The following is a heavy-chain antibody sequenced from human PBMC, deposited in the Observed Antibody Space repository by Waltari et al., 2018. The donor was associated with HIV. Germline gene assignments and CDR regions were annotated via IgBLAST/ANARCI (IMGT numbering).Heavy chain of an antibody. CDR1: ETTFTFFS. D-gene: IGHD5-12*01. Sequence: EVQLVELGGGLVQPGGSLRLFCSSSETTFTFFSLTWVRQATGKGLEWVSYISSSGTIYYADSVKGRFTISRDNAKNSLYLQMNSLRAEDTAVYYCAASGYDANFDYWGQGTLVTVSS. V-gene: IGHV3-48*01. CDR3: AASGYDANFDY. CDR2: ISSSGTI. J-gene: IGHJ4*02.